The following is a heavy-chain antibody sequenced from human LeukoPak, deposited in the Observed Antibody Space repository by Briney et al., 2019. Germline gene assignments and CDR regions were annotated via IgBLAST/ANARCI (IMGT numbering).Heavy chain of an antibody. D-gene: IGHD6-19*01. J-gene: IGHJ4*02. V-gene: IGHV4-4*07. CDR3: ARESKDAAVAGRGFDS. Sequence: SETLSLTCSVSAGSTSSYFWSWIRQTAGKGLEWIGRIYTSGSTNYNPSLKSRVTISVDTSKNQFSLNLSSVTAADTAVYYCARESKDAAVAGRGFDSWGQGTLVTVSS. CDR2: IYTSGST. CDR1: AGSTSSYF.